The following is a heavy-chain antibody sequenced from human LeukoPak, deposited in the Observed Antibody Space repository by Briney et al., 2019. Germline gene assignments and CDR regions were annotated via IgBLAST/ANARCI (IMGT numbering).Heavy chain of an antibody. CDR2: IYYSGST. CDR1: GGFISSHY. Sequence: SETLSLTCTVSGGFISSHYWSWIRQPPGKGLEWIGYIYYSGSTNYNPSLKSRVTISVDTSKNQFSLKLSSVTAADTAVYYCARGVDTAMVTGWYYFDYWGQGTLVTVSS. CDR3: ARGVDTAMVTGWYYFDY. J-gene: IGHJ4*02. V-gene: IGHV4-59*11. D-gene: IGHD5-18*01.